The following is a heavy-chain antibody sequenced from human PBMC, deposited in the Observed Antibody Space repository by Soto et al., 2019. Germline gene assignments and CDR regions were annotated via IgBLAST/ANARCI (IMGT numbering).Heavy chain of an antibody. CDR2: ISSSSSYT. V-gene: IGHV3-11*06. CDR3: AKNYYDSSGYWYYFDY. D-gene: IGHD3-22*01. CDR1: GFTFSDYY. J-gene: IGHJ4*02. Sequence: SGGSLRLSCAASGFTFSDYYMSWIRQAPGKGLEWVSYISSSSSYTNYADSVKGRFTISRDNAKNSLYLQMNSLRAEDTAVYYCAKNYYDSSGYWYYFDYWGQGTLVTVSS.